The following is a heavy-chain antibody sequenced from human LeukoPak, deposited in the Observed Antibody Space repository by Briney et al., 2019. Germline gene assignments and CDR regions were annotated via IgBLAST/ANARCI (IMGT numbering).Heavy chain of an antibody. J-gene: IGHJ6*03. V-gene: IGHV3-21*01. D-gene: IGHD1-26*01. CDR1: GFTFSSYS. Sequence: KPGGSLRLSCAASGFTFSSYSMNWVRQAPGKGLGWVSSITSSSTYIHYADSVKGRFTISRDNAKNSLYLQMNSLRAEDTAVYYCARTTSGATFSDYYYYHMDVWGKGTTVTVSS. CDR3: ARTTSGATFSDYYYYHMDV. CDR2: ITSSSTYI.